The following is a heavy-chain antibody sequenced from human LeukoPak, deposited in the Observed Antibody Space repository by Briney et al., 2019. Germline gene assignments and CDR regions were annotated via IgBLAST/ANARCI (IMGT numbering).Heavy chain of an antibody. Sequence: PSETLSLTCAVSGVSISSNLWWTWVRQPPGKGLEWIAEIHHSGSINYNPSLKSRVTISVDKAKNQFSLNLNSVTAADTAVYYCARGGDRSFDYWGQGTLVTVSS. CDR2: IHHSGSI. D-gene: IGHD3-10*01. CDR1: GVSISSNLW. CDR3: ARGGDRSFDY. J-gene: IGHJ4*02. V-gene: IGHV4-4*02.